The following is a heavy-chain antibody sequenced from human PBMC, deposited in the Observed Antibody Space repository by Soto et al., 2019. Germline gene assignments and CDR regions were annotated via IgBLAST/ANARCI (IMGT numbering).Heavy chain of an antibody. CDR1: GFTFTTYA. V-gene: IGHV3-30-3*01. J-gene: IGHJ4*02. CDR2: MSSDGSKT. CDR3: ARDLWSECLGERFDY. Sequence: QVQLVESGGGVVQPGRSLRLSCVASGFTFTTYAMQWVRQAPGKGLEWVAVMSSDGSKTYYADSVKGRFTISRDNSKNTLYLQMSSRRAEDTAVYFCARDLWSECLGERFDYWGQGTLVTVSS. D-gene: IGHD3-3*01.